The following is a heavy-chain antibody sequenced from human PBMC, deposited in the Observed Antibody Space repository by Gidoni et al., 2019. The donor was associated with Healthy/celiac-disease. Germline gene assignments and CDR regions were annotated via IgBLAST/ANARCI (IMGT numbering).Heavy chain of an antibody. CDR3: AKEVVVVVVAAFDY. CDR2: IIGSGGST. J-gene: IGHJ4*02. V-gene: IGHV3-23*01. CDR1: GFTFRSYA. D-gene: IGHD2-15*01. Sequence: EVKLLASGGGLVQPGGSLRLSCTASGFTFRSYAMSWVRQATGKGMEWVSAIIGSGGSTYYADSVKGRFTISRDNSKNTLYLQMNSLRAEDTAVYYCAKEVVVVVVAAFDYWGQGTLVTVSS.